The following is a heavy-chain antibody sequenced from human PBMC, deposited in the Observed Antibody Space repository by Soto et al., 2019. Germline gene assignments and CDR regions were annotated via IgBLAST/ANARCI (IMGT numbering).Heavy chain of an antibody. CDR1: GGTFSTHA. CDR2: IIPISGTT. D-gene: IGHD2-15*01. J-gene: IGHJ6*02. CDR3: ARGYCSGGNCYSGMDV. V-gene: IGHV1-69*01. Sequence: QVQLVQSGAEVKKPGSSVKVSCKASGGTFSTHAIIWVRQAPGHGLEWMGGIIPISGTTYYTQKFQGRVTITADEPTSTAFMDLSSLKSDDTAVFYCARGYCSGGNCYSGMDVWGQGTMVTVSS.